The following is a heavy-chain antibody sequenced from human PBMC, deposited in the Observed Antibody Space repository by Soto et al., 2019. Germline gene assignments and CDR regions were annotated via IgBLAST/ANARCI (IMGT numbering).Heavy chain of an antibody. CDR1: GYTFTSTY. J-gene: IGHJ5*02. CDR3: ARDQSYNDLYWWLAP. V-gene: IGHV1-46*01. D-gene: IGHD3-22*01. CDR2: IDPNGGRT. Sequence: ASVKVSCKASGYTFTSTYMHWVRQAPGQGLEWMGVIDPNGGRTIYAEKFQGRLTLTRDTSTATDYMQLSSLRPEDTAMYFCARDQSYNDLYWWLAPRGQGTLVTVSS.